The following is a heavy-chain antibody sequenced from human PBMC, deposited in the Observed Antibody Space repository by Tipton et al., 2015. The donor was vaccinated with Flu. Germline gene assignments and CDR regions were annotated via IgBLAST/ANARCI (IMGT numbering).Heavy chain of an antibody. D-gene: IGHD5-24*01. Sequence: LRLSCTVSGGSISSYYWSWIRQPAGKGLEWIGRIYTSGSTNYNPSLKSRVTISVDTSKNQLSLKLSSVTAADTAVYYCARPMGRDGHDGFDPWGQGTLVTVSS. J-gene: IGHJ5*02. CDR3: ARPMGRDGHDGFDP. V-gene: IGHV4-4*07. CDR2: IYTSGST. CDR1: GGSISSYY.